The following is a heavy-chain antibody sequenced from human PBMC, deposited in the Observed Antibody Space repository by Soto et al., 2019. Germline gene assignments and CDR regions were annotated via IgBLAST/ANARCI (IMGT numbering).Heavy chain of an antibody. J-gene: IGHJ4*02. D-gene: IGHD5-18*01. CDR2: ISYDGSNQ. CDR1: GGMFNTYC. V-gene: IGHV3-30*18. CDR3: AKDIVKYTYGACDY. Sequence: RRLSYTASGGMFNTYCMYLCRHAPGKGLEWVAAISYDGSNQYHADSVKGRFTISRDNSKSTLYLQMNSLRVEDTAVYYCAKDIVKYTYGACDYWGQGALVPVSS.